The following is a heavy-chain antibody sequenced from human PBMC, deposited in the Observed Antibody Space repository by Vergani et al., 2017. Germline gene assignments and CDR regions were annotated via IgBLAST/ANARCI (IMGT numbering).Heavy chain of an antibody. CDR1: GFSLSNARMG. V-gene: IGHV2-26*01. CDR2: IFSNDEK. Sequence: QVTLKESGPVLVKPTETLTLTCTVSGFSLSNARMGVSWIRQPPGKALEWLAHIFSNDEKSYSTSLKSRLTISKDTSKSQVVLTMTNMDPVDTATYDWARQYGSSLGGFDPWGQGTLVTVSS. D-gene: IGHD6-6*01. CDR3: ARQYGSSLGGFDP. J-gene: IGHJ5*02.